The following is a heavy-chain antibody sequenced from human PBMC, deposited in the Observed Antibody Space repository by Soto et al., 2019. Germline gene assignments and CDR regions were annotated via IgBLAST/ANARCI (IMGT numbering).Heavy chain of an antibody. CDR1: GGTFSGHY. V-gene: IGHV4-34*08. CDR3: VKSKGEYYYGTGKSIWFDP. D-gene: IGHD3-10*01. Sequence: QVHLQQWGAGLLRPSETLSLTCAVYGGTFSGHYWTWIRQSPGKGLEWIGEIYHTGSSNYNRALRGRVTMSVDTSKNQFSLKLTSVTAADTAIYDCVKSKGEYYYGTGKSIWFDPWGQGTRVTVSS. J-gene: IGHJ5*02. CDR2: IYHTGSS.